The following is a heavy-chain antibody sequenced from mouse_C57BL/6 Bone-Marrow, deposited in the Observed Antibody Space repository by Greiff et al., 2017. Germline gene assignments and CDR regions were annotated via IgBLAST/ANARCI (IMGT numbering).Heavy chain of an antibody. CDR2: IDPSDSYT. Sequence: QVQLQQPGAELVMPGASVKLSCKASGYTFTSYWMHWVKQRPGQGLEWIGEIDPSDSYTNYNQKFKGKSTLTVDKSSSTAYMQLSSLRSEDSAVYYCARGGCYDYDLYYAMDYWGQGTSVTVSS. J-gene: IGHJ4*01. V-gene: IGHV1-69*01. CDR1: GYTFTSYW. D-gene: IGHD2-4*01. CDR3: ARGGCYDYDLYYAMDY.